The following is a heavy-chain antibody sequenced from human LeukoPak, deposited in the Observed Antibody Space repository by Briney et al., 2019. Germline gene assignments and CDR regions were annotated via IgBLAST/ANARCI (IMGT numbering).Heavy chain of an antibody. D-gene: IGHD3-10*01. CDR2: IYHSGST. J-gene: IGHJ4*02. V-gene: IGHV4-59*01. Sequence: SETLSLTCSVSGVSISGYYWSWIRQPPGKGLEWIGYIYHSGSTDYNPFLKSRVTISVDTSEKQLSLKLTSVTAADTAVYYCAREGGIWFGEFPYFDYWGRGTLVTVSS. CDR1: GVSISGYY. CDR3: AREGGIWFGEFPYFDY.